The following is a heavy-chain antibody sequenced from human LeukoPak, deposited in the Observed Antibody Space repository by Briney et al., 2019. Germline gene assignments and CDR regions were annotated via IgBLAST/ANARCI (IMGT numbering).Heavy chain of an antibody. Sequence: SETLSLTCALYGGSFSGYYWSWIRQPPGKGLEWIGEIDHSGSTNYNPSLKSRVTISVDTSKNQFPLKLSSVTAADTAVYYCARTSTTVDYYFDYWGQGTLVTVSS. D-gene: IGHD4-23*01. CDR1: GGSFSGYY. J-gene: IGHJ4*02. CDR3: ARTSTTVDYYFDY. CDR2: IDHSGST. V-gene: IGHV4-34*01.